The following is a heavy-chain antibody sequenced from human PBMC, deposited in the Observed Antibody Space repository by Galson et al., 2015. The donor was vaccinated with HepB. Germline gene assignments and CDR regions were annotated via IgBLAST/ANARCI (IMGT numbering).Heavy chain of an antibody. CDR2: IYYSGGT. V-gene: IGHV4-59*01. CDR3: AKGAGPSATAFDP. CDR1: GGSISNSY. J-gene: IGHJ5*02. Sequence: SETLSLTCTVSGGSISNSYWSWIRQPPGKGLEWIGYIYYSGGTNYNPSLKSRVTISIDTSLNQFSLRLSSVTAADTAVYYCAKGAGPSATAFDPWGQGTLVTVSS. D-gene: IGHD4-11*01.